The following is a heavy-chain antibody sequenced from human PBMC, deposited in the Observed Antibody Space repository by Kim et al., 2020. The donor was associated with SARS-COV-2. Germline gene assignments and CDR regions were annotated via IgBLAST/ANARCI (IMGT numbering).Heavy chain of an antibody. D-gene: IGHD5-18*01. Sequence: ATSVKGRSTLSRDNSKNTLYLRMNSLRAEDTAVYYCAKVSGYSYGDYFDYWGQGTLVTVSS. J-gene: IGHJ4*02. V-gene: IGHV3-33*06. CDR3: AKVSGYSYGDYFDY.